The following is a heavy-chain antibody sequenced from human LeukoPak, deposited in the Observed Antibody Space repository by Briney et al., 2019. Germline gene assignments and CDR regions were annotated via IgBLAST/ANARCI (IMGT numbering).Heavy chain of an antibody. Sequence: GGPLRLSCAASGFTFSSYAMSWVRQAPGKGLEWVSAISGSGGSTYYADSVKGRFTISRDNSKNTLYLQTNSLRAEDTAVYYCAKGSAADIVVVPAYDYWGQGTLVTVSS. D-gene: IGHD2-2*01. CDR2: ISGSGGST. CDR1: GFTFSSYA. V-gene: IGHV3-23*01. CDR3: AKGSAADIVVVPAYDY. J-gene: IGHJ4*02.